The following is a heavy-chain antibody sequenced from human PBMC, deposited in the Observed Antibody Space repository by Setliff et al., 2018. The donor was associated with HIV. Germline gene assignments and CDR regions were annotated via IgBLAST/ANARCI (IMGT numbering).Heavy chain of an antibody. J-gene: IGHJ6*03. CDR2: IIPILGSI. D-gene: IGHD3-22*01. V-gene: IGHV1-69*13. Sequence: SVKVSCKASGGIFSSYALSWVRQAPGQGLEWMGGIIPILGSIDYAQKFQGRLSITADESTGTAYMELSSLRFEDTAMYYCARLSGDNSGQPYYYYMDVWDKGTTVTVSS. CDR3: ARLSGDNSGQPYYYYMDV. CDR1: GGIFSSYA.